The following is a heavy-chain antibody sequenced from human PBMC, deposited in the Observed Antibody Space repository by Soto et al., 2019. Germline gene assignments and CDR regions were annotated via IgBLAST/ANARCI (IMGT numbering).Heavy chain of an antibody. CDR2: ISYSGST. V-gene: IGHV4-59*01. Sequence: PSETLSLTCTVSSDSISSYYCSWSRQPPGKRLEWIGYISYSGSTDYNPSLKSRVTISGDTSKNQFSLKVSSVTAADTAVYYCARGTSWQLPFDYWGQGTLVTVSS. CDR3: ARGTSWQLPFDY. D-gene: IGHD6-13*01. J-gene: IGHJ4*02. CDR1: SDSISSYY.